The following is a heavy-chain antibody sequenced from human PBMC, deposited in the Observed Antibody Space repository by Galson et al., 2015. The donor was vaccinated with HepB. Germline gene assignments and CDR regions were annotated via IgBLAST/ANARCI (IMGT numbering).Heavy chain of an antibody. V-gene: IGHV1-18*01. Sequence: SVKVSCKASGYTFAYGMTWVRQAPGQGLECMGRISGYNGYTKYAEKFQGRVTMTTDTSINTAYMELRSLTSDDTAVYYCARGRTTVWSFDFWGQGTLVTVSS. CDR3: ARGRTTVWSFDF. CDR1: GYTFAYG. CDR2: ISGYNGYT. J-gene: IGHJ4*02. D-gene: IGHD2-2*01.